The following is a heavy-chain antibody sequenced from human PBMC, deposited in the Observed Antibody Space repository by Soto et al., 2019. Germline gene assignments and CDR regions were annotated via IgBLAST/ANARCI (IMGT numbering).Heavy chain of an antibody. D-gene: IGHD3-22*01. V-gene: IGHV4-31*03. CDR2: IHYSGNT. CDR1: GDSIGTGGYY. J-gene: IGHJ4*02. Sequence: QVHLQESGPGLVKPSQTLSLTCTVSGDSIGTGGYYWDWIRQHPGKGPKWIGYIHYSGNTYYNPSLTSRLTLSLDTSQNQFSLYLSSVTAADTAVYYCATNHDDISGRTPLLFDSWGQGTLVPVSS. CDR3: ATNHDDISGRTPLLFDS.